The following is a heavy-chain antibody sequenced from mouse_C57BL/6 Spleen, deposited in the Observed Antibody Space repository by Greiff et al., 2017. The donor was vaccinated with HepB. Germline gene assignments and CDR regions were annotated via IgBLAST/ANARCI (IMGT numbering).Heavy chain of an antibody. J-gene: IGHJ3*01. Sequence: VQLQQSGTVLARPGASVKMSCKTPGYTFTSYWMHWVKQRPGQGLEWIGAIYPGNSDTSYNQKFKGKAKLTAVTSASTAYMELSSLTNEDSAVYYCTRLITTVVEGFAYWGQGTLVTVSA. CDR1: GYTFTSYW. V-gene: IGHV1-5*01. CDR2: IYPGNSDT. CDR3: TRLITTVVEGFAY. D-gene: IGHD1-1*01.